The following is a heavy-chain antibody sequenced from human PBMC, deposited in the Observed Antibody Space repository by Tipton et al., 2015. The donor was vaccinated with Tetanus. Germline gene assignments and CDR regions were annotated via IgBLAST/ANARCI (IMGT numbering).Heavy chain of an antibody. Sequence: SLRLSCAASGFTLSRYTLNWVRQAPGKGPEWVAAINSRSDYIYYADSLKGRITISRDNAKNSLFLQMDSLRVEDTAVYYCARRSGVAALNHWGQGTLVTVSS. CDR2: INSRSDYI. CDR1: GFTLSRYT. D-gene: IGHD7-27*01. V-gene: IGHV3-21*06. J-gene: IGHJ4*02. CDR3: ARRSGVAALNH.